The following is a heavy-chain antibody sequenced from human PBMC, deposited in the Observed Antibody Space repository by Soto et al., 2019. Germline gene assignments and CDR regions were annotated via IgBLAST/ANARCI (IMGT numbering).Heavy chain of an antibody. J-gene: IGHJ4*02. CDR2: IKGKPDGGAT. CDR3: TAGSPFNY. V-gene: IGHV3-15*01. CDR1: GFTFNTAW. Sequence: GGSLRLSCAASGFTFNTAWLTWVRQAPGEGLEWVGRIKGKPDGGATDYAALVEGRFMISRDDSQNTVFLQMNSLKIDDTAVYYCTAGSPFNYWGPGTLVTVSS.